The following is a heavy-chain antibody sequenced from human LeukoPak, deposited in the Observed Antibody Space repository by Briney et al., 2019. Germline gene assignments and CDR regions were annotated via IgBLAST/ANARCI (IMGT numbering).Heavy chain of an antibody. V-gene: IGHV3-23*01. CDR2: ISASGSST. CDR3: AKESPSAYSYYFDY. Sequence: PGGSLRLSCAASGFTFSSYAMSWVRQAPGKGLEWVSDISASGSSTYSAGSVRGRFTISRDNSKNTLYLQMYGLRAEDTAVYYCAKESPSAYSYYFDYWGQGTLVTVSS. J-gene: IGHJ4*02. CDR1: GFTFSSYA. D-gene: IGHD4/OR15-4a*01.